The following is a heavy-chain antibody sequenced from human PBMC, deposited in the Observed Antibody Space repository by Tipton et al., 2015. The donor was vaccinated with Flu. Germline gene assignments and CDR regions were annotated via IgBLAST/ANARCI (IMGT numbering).Heavy chain of an antibody. CDR1: GYFISSGYY. CDR2: IIQSGNA. Sequence: TLSLTCTVSGYFISSGYYWGWFRQSPGTGLQWIATIIQSGNAYYNPSLRSRVTISVDTTKNLFSLNLSSVTATDTAVYYCARALNSGREYTFDIWGRGTVVTVSS. D-gene: IGHD1-26*01. J-gene: IGHJ3*02. CDR3: ARALNSGREYTFDI. V-gene: IGHV4-38-2*02.